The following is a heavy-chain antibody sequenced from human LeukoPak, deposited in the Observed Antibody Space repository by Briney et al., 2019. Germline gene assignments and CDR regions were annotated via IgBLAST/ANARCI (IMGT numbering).Heavy chain of an antibody. CDR2: INPSGGST. CDR1: GYTFTSYY. D-gene: IGHD3-16*01. Sequence: ASVKVSCKASGYTFTSYYMHWVRQAPGQGLEWMGIINPSGGSTSYAQKFQGRVTMTRDMSTSTAYMELSRLRSDDTAVYYCARLRGDYYYMDVWGKGTTVTVSS. J-gene: IGHJ6*03. V-gene: IGHV1-46*01. CDR3: ARLRGDYYYMDV.